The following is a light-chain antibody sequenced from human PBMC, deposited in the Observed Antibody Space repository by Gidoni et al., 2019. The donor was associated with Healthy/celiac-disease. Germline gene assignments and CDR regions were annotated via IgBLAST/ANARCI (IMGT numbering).Light chain of an antibody. CDR3: QQYGSSPLYT. CDR2: GAS. Sequence: LSTQSPGTLSLSPGERATLSCRASQSVSSSYLAWYQQKPGQAPRLLIYGASSRATGIPDRFSGSGSGTDFTLTISRLEPEDFAVYYCQQYGSSPLYTFGQGTKLEIK. CDR1: QSVSSSY. J-gene: IGKJ2*01. V-gene: IGKV3-20*01.